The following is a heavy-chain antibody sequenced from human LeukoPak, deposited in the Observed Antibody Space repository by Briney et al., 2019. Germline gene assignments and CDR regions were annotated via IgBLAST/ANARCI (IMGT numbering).Heavy chain of an antibody. CDR1: GGSISSYY. CDR3: ARGYSSANWFDP. J-gene: IGHJ5*02. CDR2: IYYSGGT. D-gene: IGHD6-25*01. Sequence: PSETLSLTCTVSGGSISSYYWSWIRQPPGKGLEWIGYIYYSGGTNYNPSLKSRVTISVDTSKNQFSLKLSSVTAADTAVYYCARGYSSANWFDPWGQGTLVTVSS. V-gene: IGHV4-59*01.